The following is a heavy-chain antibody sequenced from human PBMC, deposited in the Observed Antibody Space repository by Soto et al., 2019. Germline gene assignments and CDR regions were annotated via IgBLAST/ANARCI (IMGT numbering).Heavy chain of an antibody. Sequence: QVQLQESGPGLVKPSQTLSLTCTVSGGSISSGGYYWSWILQHPGKGLEWIGYIYYSGSTYYNPSLKSRVTISVDTSKNQFSLKLSSVTAADTAVYYCARGNCSGGSCYPKTDFDLEYWGQGTLVTVSS. J-gene: IGHJ4*02. V-gene: IGHV4-31*03. CDR2: IYYSGST. CDR1: GGSISSGGYY. CDR3: ARGNCSGGSCYPKTDFDLEY. D-gene: IGHD2-15*01.